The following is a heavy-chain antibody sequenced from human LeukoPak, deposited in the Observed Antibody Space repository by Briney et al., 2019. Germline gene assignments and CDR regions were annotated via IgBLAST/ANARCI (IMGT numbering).Heavy chain of an antibody. CDR1: GFAFSSYA. CDR2: ITGGGNII. D-gene: IGHD2-8*02. V-gene: IGHV3-23*01. J-gene: IGHJ6*03. CDR3: ARAGGYYYYMDV. Sequence: GGSLRLSCAVSGFAFSSYAMSWVRQAPGKGLECVSIITGGGNIIYYAGSVKGRLTISRDNSKNTVYLQMNSLRAEDTAVYYCARAGGYYYYMDVWGKGTTVTVSS.